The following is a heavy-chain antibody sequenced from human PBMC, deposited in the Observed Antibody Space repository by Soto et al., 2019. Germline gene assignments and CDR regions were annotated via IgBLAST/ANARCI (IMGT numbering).Heavy chain of an antibody. V-gene: IGHV3-21*01. D-gene: IGHD6-13*01. CDR2: ISSSSTYI. CDR1: GFTFSSYS. Sequence: EVQLVESGGGLVKPGGSLRLSCAASGFTFSSYSMDWVRQAPGKGLEWVSSISSSSTYIYYADSVKGRFTISRDNAKKSVYLQMNSLRAEDTAVYYCVRDRGSSSSWYDAFDNWGQGTMITVSS. J-gene: IGHJ3*02. CDR3: VRDRGSSSSWYDAFDN.